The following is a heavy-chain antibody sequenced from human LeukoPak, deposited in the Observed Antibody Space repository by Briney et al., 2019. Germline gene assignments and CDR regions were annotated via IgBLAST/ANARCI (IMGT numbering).Heavy chain of an antibody. CDR3: VRGEVAVQYYFES. CDR2: LSTSPR. J-gene: IGHJ4*02. CDR1: GFTITNYA. Sequence: GGSLTLSCAASGFTITNYAMSWVRQGPGEGLEWVSGLSTSPRYADSVRGRVSVSRDHSRNTFSLKMNSLRAEDTAVYYGVRGEVAVQYYFESWGQGTLVTVSS. V-gene: IGHV3-23*01. D-gene: IGHD3-22*01.